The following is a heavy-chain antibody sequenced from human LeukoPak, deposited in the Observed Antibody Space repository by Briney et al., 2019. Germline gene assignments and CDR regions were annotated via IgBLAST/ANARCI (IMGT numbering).Heavy chain of an antibody. V-gene: IGHV3-11*04. D-gene: IGHD4-17*01. J-gene: IGHJ4*02. CDR1: GFTFRDSF. Sequence: GGSRRLSCAASGFTFRDSFMSWIRQAPGKGLQRLAYIKGSGTNLYYADAVRGRFTISRDNAKNSLYLQMNSLRADDTAIYYCARRDYDSYFDYWGQGTLVTVSS. CDR2: IKGSGTNL. CDR3: ARRDYDSYFDY.